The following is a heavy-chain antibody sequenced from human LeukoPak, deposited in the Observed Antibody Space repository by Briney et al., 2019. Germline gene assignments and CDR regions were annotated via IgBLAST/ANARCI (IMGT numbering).Heavy chain of an antibody. CDR2: ISYDGKEK. CDR3: ARGDRGTAAGNNWFNP. V-gene: IGHV3-30*04. J-gene: IGHJ5*02. CDR1: GFTFSSYA. Sequence: HPGRSLRLSCAASGFTFSSYAMSWVRQAPGKGLEWVAVISYDGKEKYHADSVKGRFTISRDNSKNTLYLQMNSLRVEDTAVYYCARGDRGTAAGNNWFNPWGQGTLVTVSS. D-gene: IGHD6-13*01.